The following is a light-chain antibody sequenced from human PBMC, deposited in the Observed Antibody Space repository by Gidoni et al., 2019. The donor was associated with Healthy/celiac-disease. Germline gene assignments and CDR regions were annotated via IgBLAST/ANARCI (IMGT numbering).Light chain of an antibody. CDR1: SSEVGCYNL. CDR3: CSYAGSSTPV. CDR2: EVS. V-gene: IGLV2-23*02. Sequence: QSALTQPASVSGSPGQSITISCTGTSSEVGCYNLVSWYQQHPGKATKLMIYEVSKRPSGVSSRFSGSTSGNTASLTISGLQAEDEADYYCCSYAGSSTPVFGGGTKLTVL. J-gene: IGLJ2*01.